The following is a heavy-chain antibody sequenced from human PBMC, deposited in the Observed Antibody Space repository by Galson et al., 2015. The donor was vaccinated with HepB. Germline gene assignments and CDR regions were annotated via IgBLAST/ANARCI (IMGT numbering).Heavy chain of an antibody. CDR3: AKAEGHCTSTTCSASDY. J-gene: IGHJ4*02. Sequence: SLRLSCAASGFTFNKYVMTWVRQAPGKGLEWVSSTSGGGSTTYYADSVKGRFTISRDNSKNTVYVQMSSLRVDDTAVYFCAKAEGHCTSTTCSASDYWGQGTLVTVSS. CDR2: TSGGGSTT. V-gene: IGHV3-23*01. D-gene: IGHD2-2*01. CDR1: GFTFNKYV.